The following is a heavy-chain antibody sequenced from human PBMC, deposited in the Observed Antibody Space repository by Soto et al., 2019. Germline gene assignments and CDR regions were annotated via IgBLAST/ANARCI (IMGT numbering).Heavy chain of an antibody. D-gene: IGHD1-7*01. Sequence: PGGSLRLSCQASGFNFDNYGMHWVRQAPGKGLEWVAVITYEGSFQYYADSVKGRFTITRDNSKNKLSLHLNTLKPEDTAVYHCAKDRVGGTFYTPLAFWGQGTLVTVSS. CDR3: AKDRVGGTFYTPLAF. CDR2: ITYEGSFQ. J-gene: IGHJ4*02. V-gene: IGHV3-30*18. CDR1: GFNFDNYG.